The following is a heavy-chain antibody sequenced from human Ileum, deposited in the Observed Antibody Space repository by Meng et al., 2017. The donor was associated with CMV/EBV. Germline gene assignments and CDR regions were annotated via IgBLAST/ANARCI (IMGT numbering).Heavy chain of an antibody. CDR3: ARRDTHYYYGLDV. V-gene: IGHV4-34*01. D-gene: IGHD5-24*01. CDR2: INQSGSA. Sequence: SETLSLTCSVYGRSLSSYFWTWVRQPPGKGLEWIGEINQSGSANYNPSLKNRVTISVDTPENQFSLKLTSVTAADTAVYYCARRDTHYYYGLDVWDQGATVTVSS. J-gene: IGHJ6*02. CDR1: GRSLSSYF.